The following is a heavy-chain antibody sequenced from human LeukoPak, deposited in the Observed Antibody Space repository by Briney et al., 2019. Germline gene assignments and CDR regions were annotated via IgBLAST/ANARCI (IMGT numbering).Heavy chain of an antibody. V-gene: IGHV4-30-2*01. J-gene: IGHJ4*02. Sequence: SETLSLTCAVSGGSISSGGYSWSWIRQPPGKGLEWIGYIYHSGSTYYNPSLKSRVTISVDRSKNQFSLKLSSVTAAGTAVYYCAGRVGYYFDYWGQGTLVTVSS. CDR1: GGSISSGGYS. CDR2: IYHSGST. CDR3: AGRVGYYFDY. D-gene: IGHD6-25*01.